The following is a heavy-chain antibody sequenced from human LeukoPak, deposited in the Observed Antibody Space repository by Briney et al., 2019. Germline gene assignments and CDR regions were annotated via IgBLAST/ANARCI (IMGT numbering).Heavy chain of an antibody. D-gene: IGHD6-13*01. CDR3: ASGDSSSWLGFDY. CDR2: IYPGDSDT. CDR1: GYSFTSYW. J-gene: IGHJ4*02. V-gene: IGHV5-51*01. Sequence: GESLKISCKGSGYSFTSYWIGWVRQVPGKGLEWMGIIYPGDSDTRYSPSFQGQVTISADKSISTAYLQWSSLKASDTAMYYCASGDSSSWLGFDYWGQGTLVTVSS.